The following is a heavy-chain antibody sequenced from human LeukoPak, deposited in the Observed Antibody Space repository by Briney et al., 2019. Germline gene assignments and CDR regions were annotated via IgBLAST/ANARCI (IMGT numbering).Heavy chain of an antibody. CDR3: ARGLTTVTTYWGF. CDR2: ISSSSSYI. Sequence: GGSLRLSCAACGFTFSSYSMNWVRQAPGKGLEWVSSISSSSSYIYYADSVKGRFTISRDNAKNSLYLQMNSLRAEDTAVYYCARGLTTVTTYWGFWGQGTLVTVSS. CDR1: GFTFSSYS. D-gene: IGHD4-17*01. J-gene: IGHJ4*02. V-gene: IGHV3-21*01.